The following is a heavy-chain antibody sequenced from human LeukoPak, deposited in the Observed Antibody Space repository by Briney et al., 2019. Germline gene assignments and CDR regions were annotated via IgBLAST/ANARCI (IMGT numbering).Heavy chain of an antibody. Sequence: GGSLRLSCTASGFTFGDYAMSWFRQAPGKGLEWVAVISYDGSNKYYADSVKGRFTISRDNSKNTLYLQMNSLRAEDTAVYYCARHHPQNYYDSSAGVPDYWGQGTLVTVSS. CDR1: GFTFGDYA. CDR3: ARHHPQNYYDSSAGVPDY. J-gene: IGHJ4*02. V-gene: IGHV3-30-3*01. CDR2: ISYDGSNK. D-gene: IGHD3-22*01.